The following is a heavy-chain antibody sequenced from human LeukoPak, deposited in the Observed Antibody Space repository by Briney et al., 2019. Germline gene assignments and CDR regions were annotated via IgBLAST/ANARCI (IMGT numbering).Heavy chain of an antibody. CDR2: ISYDGSNK. CDR1: GFTFSSYG. J-gene: IGHJ4*02. Sequence: GGSLRLSCAASGFTFSSYGMHWVRQAPGKGLEWVAVISYDGSNKYYADSVKGRFTISRDNSKNMLYLQMNSLRAEDTAVYYCAKVRSDYWGQGTLVTVSS. CDR3: AKVRSDY. V-gene: IGHV3-30*18.